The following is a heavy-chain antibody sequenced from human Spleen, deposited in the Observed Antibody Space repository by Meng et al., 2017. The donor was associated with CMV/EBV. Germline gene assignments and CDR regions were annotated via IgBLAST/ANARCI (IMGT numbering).Heavy chain of an antibody. Sequence: SETLSLTCTVSGGSVSSGSYYWSWIRQPPGKGLEWIGYIYYSGSTNYNPSLKSRVTISVDTSKNQFSLKLSSVTAADTAVYYCARFYCSGGSCYPEYWGQGTLVTVSS. CDR1: GGSVSSGSYY. J-gene: IGHJ4*02. CDR2: IYYSGST. V-gene: IGHV4-61*01. D-gene: IGHD2-15*01. CDR3: ARFYCSGGSCYPEY.